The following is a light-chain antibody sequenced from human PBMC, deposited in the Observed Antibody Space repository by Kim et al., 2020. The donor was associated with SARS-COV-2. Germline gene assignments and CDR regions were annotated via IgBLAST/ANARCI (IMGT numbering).Light chain of an antibody. V-gene: IGKV1-27*01. J-gene: IGKJ1*01. CDR3: QKYNSAPWT. Sequence: GDSGTITCRASQDITNSLAWYQQKPGKDPQHLIYAASALQSGVPSRFSGSGSGTDFTLTISSLQPEDVATYYCQKYNSAPWTFGQGTKVDIK. CDR2: AAS. CDR1: QDITNS.